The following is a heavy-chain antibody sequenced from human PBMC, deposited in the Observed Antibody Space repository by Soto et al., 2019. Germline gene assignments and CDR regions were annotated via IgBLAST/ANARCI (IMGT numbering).Heavy chain of an antibody. CDR1: GGSSSSSSYY. J-gene: IGHJ4*02. V-gene: IGHV4-39*01. D-gene: IGHD3-9*01. Sequence: LETLSLTCTVSGGSSSSSSYYWGWIRQPPGKGLEWIGSIYYSGSTYYNPSLKSRVTISVDTSKNQFSLKLSSVTAADTAVYYCARLGDYYDILTGWGQGTLVTVS. CDR2: IYYSGST. CDR3: ARLGDYYDILTG.